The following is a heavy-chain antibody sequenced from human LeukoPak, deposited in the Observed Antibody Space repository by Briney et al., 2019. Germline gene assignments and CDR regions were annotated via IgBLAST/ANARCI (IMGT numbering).Heavy chain of an antibody. Sequence: SGPTLVNPTQTLTLTCTFSGFSLSTGGVRVSWIRQPPGKALEWLARIDWDDDKFYNTSLKTRLTISKDTSKNQMVLTMTNMDPVDTATYYCARDLSGYPFDYWGQRTLVTVSS. D-gene: IGHD5-18*01. CDR3: ARDLSGYPFDY. J-gene: IGHJ4*02. V-gene: IGHV2-70*04. CDR1: GFSLSTGGVR. CDR2: IDWDDDK.